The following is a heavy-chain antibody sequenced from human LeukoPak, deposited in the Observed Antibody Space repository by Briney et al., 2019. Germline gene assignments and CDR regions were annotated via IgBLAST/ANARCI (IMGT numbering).Heavy chain of an antibody. CDR3: ARGVSGSYFGYFDY. Sequence: TSETLSFTCAVYGGSFSGYYWSWIRQPPGKGLEWIGEINHSGSTNYNPSLKSRVTISVDTSKNQFSLKLSSVTAADTAVYYCARGVSGSYFGYFDYWGQGTLVTVSS. V-gene: IGHV4-34*01. CDR1: GGSFSGYY. D-gene: IGHD1-26*01. CDR2: INHSGST. J-gene: IGHJ4*02.